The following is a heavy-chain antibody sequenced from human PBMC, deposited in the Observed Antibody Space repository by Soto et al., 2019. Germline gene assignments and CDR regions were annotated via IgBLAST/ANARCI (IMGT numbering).Heavy chain of an antibody. J-gene: IGHJ4*02. CDR2: IMPILGIA. D-gene: IGHD2-15*01. CDR3: ARDASHCSGGSCYHENYYFDY. V-gene: IGHV1-69*08. CDR1: GGTFSSYT. Sequence: QVQLVQSGAEVKKPGSSVKVSCKASGGTFSSYTISWVRQAPGQGLEWMGRIMPILGIANYAQKFQGRVTITADKSTSTAYMELSSLRSEDTAVYYCARDASHCSGGSCYHENYYFDYWGQGTLVTVSS.